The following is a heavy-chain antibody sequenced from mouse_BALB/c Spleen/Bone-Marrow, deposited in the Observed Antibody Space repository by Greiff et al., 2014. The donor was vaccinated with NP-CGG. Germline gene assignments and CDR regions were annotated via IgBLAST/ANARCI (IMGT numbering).Heavy chain of an antibody. CDR3: ARRKNVWFAY. CDR2: IYPGTGST. Sequence: VQLQQSGPELVKPGASVKMSCKASGYTFTDYIISWVKQRDGQGLEWIGEIYPGTGSTYYNEKFKGKATLTADKSSNIAYMQLSSLTSADSAVYFCARRKNVWFAYWGQGTLVTVSA. CDR1: GYTFTDYI. V-gene: IGHV1-77*01. J-gene: IGHJ3*01.